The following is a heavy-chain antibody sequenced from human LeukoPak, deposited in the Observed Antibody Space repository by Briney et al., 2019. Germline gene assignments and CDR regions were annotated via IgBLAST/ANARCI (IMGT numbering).Heavy chain of an antibody. D-gene: IGHD5-12*01. V-gene: IGHV1-18*04. CDR2: ISAYNGNT. CDR3: ARGIVGGDIVATIYYFDY. CDR1: GYTFTSYG. Sequence: ASVKISCKASGYTFTSYGISWVRQAPGQGLEWMGWISAYNGNTDYAQKLQGRVTMTTDTSTSTAYMGLGSLRSDDTAVYYCARGIVGGDIVATIYYFDYWGQGTLVTVSS. J-gene: IGHJ4*02.